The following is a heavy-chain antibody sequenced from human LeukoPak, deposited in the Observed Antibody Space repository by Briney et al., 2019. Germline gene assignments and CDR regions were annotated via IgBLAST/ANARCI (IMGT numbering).Heavy chain of an antibody. CDR3: ARGNLVLNYGDYVRPYFQH. V-gene: IGHV4-38-2*02. CDR1: GYSISTGYY. CDR2: FYHGGST. D-gene: IGHD4-17*01. J-gene: IGHJ1*01. Sequence: PSETLSLTCTVSGYSISTGYYWDWIRQPPGKGLEWIGTFYHGGSTYYNPSLKSRVTISVDTSKNQFSLNLTSVTAAGTAVYYCARGNLVLNYGDYVRPYFQHWGQGTLVTVSS.